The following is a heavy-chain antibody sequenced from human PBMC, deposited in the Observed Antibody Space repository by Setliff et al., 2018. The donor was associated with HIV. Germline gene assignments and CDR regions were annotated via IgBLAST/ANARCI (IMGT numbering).Heavy chain of an antibody. CDR2: INHSDFT. Sequence: SETLSLTCGVYGGSFSGFDWNWSWIRQPPGKGLEWIGEINHSDFTNYNPSLKSRVTISVDTSKNQFSLKLSSVTAADTAVYYCARLYYLVGNWFDPWGQGTLVTVSS. CDR3: ARLYYLVGNWFDP. V-gene: IGHV4-34*01. CDR1: GGSFSGFD. D-gene: IGHD2-2*01. J-gene: IGHJ5*02.